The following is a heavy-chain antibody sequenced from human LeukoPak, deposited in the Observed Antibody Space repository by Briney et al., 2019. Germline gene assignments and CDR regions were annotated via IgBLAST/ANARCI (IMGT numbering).Heavy chain of an antibody. V-gene: IGHV3-23*01. CDR1: GFNFGGYS. CDR3: AKDAIYGDGYWEFDY. D-gene: IGHD2-21*01. J-gene: IGHJ4*02. CDR2: ILGGGGST. Sequence: PGGSLRLSCEGSGFNFGGYSMSWVRQAPGKGLEWVSGILGGGGSTYYADAVKGRFTISRDNSRSTLFLQMNSLRAEDTAVYYCAKDAIYGDGYWEFDYWGQGTLVTVSS.